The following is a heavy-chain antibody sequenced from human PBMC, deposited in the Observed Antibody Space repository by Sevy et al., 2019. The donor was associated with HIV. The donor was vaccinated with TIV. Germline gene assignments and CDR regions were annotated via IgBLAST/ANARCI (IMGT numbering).Heavy chain of an antibody. V-gene: IGHV3-7*01. J-gene: IGHJ4*02. D-gene: IGHD3-16*01. CDR2: IKGDGSDK. Sequence: GGSLRLSCAASGFSFSAIWMNWVRQAPGKGLEWVANIKGDGSDKHYVDSVEGRFTISRDNAKNVLYLQMNSLRVEDTAVYYCAHETFGRFESWGRGTVVTVFS. CDR3: AHETFGRFES. CDR1: GFSFSAIW.